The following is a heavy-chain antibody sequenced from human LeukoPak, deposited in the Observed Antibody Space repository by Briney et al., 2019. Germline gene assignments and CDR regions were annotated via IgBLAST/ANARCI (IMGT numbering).Heavy chain of an antibody. CDR1: GFTFSSYA. CDR2: ISGSGGST. CDR3: AKEKGYCSGGSCYSGAIFDY. D-gene: IGHD2-15*01. J-gene: IGHJ4*02. Sequence: PGGSLRLSCAASGFTFSSYAMSWVRQAPGKGLEWVSAISGSGGSTYYADSVKGRFTISRDNSKNTLYLQMNSLRAEDTAVYYCAKEKGYCSGGSCYSGAIFDYWGQGTLVTVSS. V-gene: IGHV3-23*01.